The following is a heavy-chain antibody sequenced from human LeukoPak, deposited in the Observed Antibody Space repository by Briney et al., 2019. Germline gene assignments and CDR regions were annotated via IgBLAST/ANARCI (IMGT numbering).Heavy chain of an antibody. CDR1: GFTFSSFA. CDR2: MRGSSGRT. V-gene: IGHV3-23*01. D-gene: IGHD3-9*01. Sequence: GGSLRLSCAASGFTFSSFAMSWVRQAPGKGLESVSRMRGSSGRTDYADSVKGRFTISRDNSKNTLFLQMNSLRGEDTAVYYCAKQRGALRENWFFDHWGQGTLVTVSA. J-gene: IGHJ4*02. CDR3: AKQRGALRENWFFDH.